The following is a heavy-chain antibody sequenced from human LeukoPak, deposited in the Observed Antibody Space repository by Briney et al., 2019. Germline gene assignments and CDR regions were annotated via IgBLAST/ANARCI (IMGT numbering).Heavy chain of an antibody. CDR3: ARDHGIVDY. J-gene: IGHJ4*02. CDR1: GGSISSGGYY. CDR2: IYHSGST. D-gene: IGHD1-26*01. Sequence: SETLSLTCTVSGGSISSGGYYWSWIRQPPGKGLEWIGYIYHSGSTYYNPSLKSRVTISVDRSKNQFSLKLSSVTAADTAVYFCARDHGIVDYWGQGTLVTVSS. V-gene: IGHV4-30-2*01.